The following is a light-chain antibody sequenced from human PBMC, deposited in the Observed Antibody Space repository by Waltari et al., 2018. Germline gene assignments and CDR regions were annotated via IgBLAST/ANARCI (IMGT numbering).Light chain of an antibody. CDR2: QDS. Sequence: SYELTQPPSVSVSPGQTASITCSGDKLGDKYACWYQQKPGQSPMLVIYQDSKRPSGIPGRFSGSNPGNTATLTISGTQAMDEADYYCQAWDSSVVFGGGTKLTVL. CDR3: QAWDSSVV. V-gene: IGLV3-1*01. CDR1: KLGDKY. J-gene: IGLJ2*01.